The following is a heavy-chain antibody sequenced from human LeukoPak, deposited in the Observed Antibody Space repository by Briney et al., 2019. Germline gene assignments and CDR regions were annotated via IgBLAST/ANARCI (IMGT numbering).Heavy chain of an antibody. D-gene: IGHD3-22*01. Sequence: GGSLRLSCAASGFTVSSNYMSWVRQAPGKGLEWVSVIYSGGFTYYADSVKGRFTISGDNSKNTLYLQMNNLRAEDTAVYYCARAPYYYDSSGYPEGSWGQGTLVTVSS. CDR2: IYSGGFT. J-gene: IGHJ5*02. CDR1: GFTVSSNY. CDR3: ARAPYYYDSSGYPEGS. V-gene: IGHV3-53*01.